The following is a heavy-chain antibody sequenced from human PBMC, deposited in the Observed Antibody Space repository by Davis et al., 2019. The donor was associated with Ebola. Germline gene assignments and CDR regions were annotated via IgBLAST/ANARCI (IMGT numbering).Heavy chain of an antibody. CDR2: INQDGSVT. CDR1: GLTFSNSW. D-gene: IGHD3-16*01. CDR3: ARDWAGGATDY. V-gene: IGHV3-7*01. Sequence: GESLKISCTASGLTFSNSWMSWVRQAPGKGLEWVANINQDGSVTNHVDSVKGRFIISRENAKNSLYLQMNSLRGEDTAIYYCARDWAGGATDYWGQGTLVTVSS. J-gene: IGHJ4*02.